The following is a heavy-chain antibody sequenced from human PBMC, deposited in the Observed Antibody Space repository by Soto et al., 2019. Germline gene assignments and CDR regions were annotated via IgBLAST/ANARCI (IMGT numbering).Heavy chain of an antibody. CDR1: GFTFSSYV. Sequence: QVQLVQSGGGVVQPGRSLRLSCAASGFTFSSYVTHWVRQAPGKWLEWEAVISHDGNNKYYADSVKARFTISRDNSKNTMYLQMNSLKTEDTAVYYCAKGGPDCASTTCYLLVAFDIWGQGTMVTVSS. V-gene: IGHV3-30*18. D-gene: IGHD2-2*01. CDR3: AKGGPDCASTTCYLLVAFDI. CDR2: ISHDGNNK. J-gene: IGHJ3*02.